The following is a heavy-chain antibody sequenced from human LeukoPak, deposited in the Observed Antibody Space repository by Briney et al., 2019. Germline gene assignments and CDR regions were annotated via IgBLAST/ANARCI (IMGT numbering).Heavy chain of an antibody. V-gene: IGHV3-11*06. Sequence: GGSLRLSCVASGFTFSASYMTWVRQPPGKGLEWLSYISENSGDTNYADSVKGRFTVSRDNAMNSLYLQMNSLRVEDTAVYYCARDPRTVRIWGQGTLVTVSS. J-gene: IGHJ4*02. D-gene: IGHD1-1*01. CDR3: ARDPRTVRI. CDR2: ISENSGDT. CDR1: GFTFSASY.